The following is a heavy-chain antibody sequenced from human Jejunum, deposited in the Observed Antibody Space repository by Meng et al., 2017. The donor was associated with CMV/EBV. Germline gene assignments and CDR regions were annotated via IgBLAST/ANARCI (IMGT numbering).Heavy chain of an antibody. CDR1: FTFGDRY. J-gene: IGHJ5*02. D-gene: IGHD3-10*01. Sequence: FTFGDRYMYWVRQAPGKGLGWVGHIENKGRIYITGNAASVEGRFTISREDSEDSLYLQLNRLKSEDTAVYYSTRDSGPRGDGWFDPWGQGTLVTVSS. CDR3: TRDSGPRGDGWFDP. V-gene: IGHV3-72*01. CDR2: IENKGRIYIT.